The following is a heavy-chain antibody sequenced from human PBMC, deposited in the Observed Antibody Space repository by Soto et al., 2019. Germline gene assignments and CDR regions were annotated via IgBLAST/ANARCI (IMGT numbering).Heavy chain of an antibody. CDR1: GFPFSRYV. CDR3: VGSSLLEY. CDR2: IIGDGGTT. Sequence: GSLRLSCSASGFPFSRYVMHWVRQAPGKGLEFVSAIIGDGGTTYYADSVKGRFTISRDNSKNTLYLQMSSLRAEDTAVYYCVGSSLLEYWGQGTLVTVSS. J-gene: IGHJ4*02. D-gene: IGHD6-6*01. V-gene: IGHV3-64D*08.